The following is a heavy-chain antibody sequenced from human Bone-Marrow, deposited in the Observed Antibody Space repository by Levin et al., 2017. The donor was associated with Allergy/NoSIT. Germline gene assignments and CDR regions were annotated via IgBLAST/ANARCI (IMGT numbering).Heavy chain of an antibody. V-gene: IGHV3-74*01. D-gene: IGHD6-13*01. CDR2: INSDGSVT. CDR3: VRGDVAMVPPVPGGHVLIPAVGTDGYEYDGMAV. CDR1: VITFKTFW. J-gene: IGHJ6*02. Sequence: GESLKISCEASVITFKTFWMHWVRQTPGKGLAWVSGINSDGSVTSYADSVKGRFTVSRDNAKNTLYLQMNSLRAEDAAVYYCVRGDVAMVPPVPGGHVLIPAVGTDGYEYDGMAVWGQGTAVSVSS.